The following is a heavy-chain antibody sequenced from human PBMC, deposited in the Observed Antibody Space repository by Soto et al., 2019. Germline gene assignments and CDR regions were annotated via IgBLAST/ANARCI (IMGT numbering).Heavy chain of an antibody. CDR2: IYESGYT. J-gene: IGHJ5*02. D-gene: IGHD5-18*01. V-gene: IGHV4-31*03. CDR1: GACVSTGAYY. Sequence: SETLSLTCTVSGACVSTGAYYWGGGRQRPGKGLEWVGYIYESGYTYYNTSLKSRLTISLDRSNNQFSLGLTSVTAADTAVYYCVRALRHTAMVYPWSDPWGQGTLVTVSS. CDR3: VRALRHTAMVYPWSDP.